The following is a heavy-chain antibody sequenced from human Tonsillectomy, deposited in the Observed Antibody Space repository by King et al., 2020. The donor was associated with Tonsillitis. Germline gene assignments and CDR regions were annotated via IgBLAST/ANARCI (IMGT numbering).Heavy chain of an antibody. D-gene: IGHD4-17*01. CDR3: ARIRADYGDYGHYYYYMDV. V-gene: IGHV2-70*11. CDR1: GFSLSTSGMC. Sequence: VTLKESGPALVKPTQTLTLTCTFSGFSLSTSGMCVSWIRQPPGKALEWLARIDWDDDKYYNTSLKTRLTISKDTSKNQVVLTMTNMDPADTATYYCARIRADYGDYGHYYYYMDVWGKGTTVTVSS. CDR2: IDWDDDK. J-gene: IGHJ6*03.